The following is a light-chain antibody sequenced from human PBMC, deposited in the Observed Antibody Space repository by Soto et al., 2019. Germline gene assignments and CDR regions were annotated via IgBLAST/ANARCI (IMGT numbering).Light chain of an antibody. J-gene: IGKJ1*01. CDR3: QHWSNSLPAWT. V-gene: IGKV3-20*01. Sequence: EIVLTQSPGTLSLSPGETATLSCRASQTSKSIYLAWYQQKVGQPPRLLIYGASYRAPGIPDRFSGSGSGTDFTLTITRVALEVCAVYFYQHWSNSLPAWTFGQGTKV. CDR1: QTSKSIY. CDR2: GAS.